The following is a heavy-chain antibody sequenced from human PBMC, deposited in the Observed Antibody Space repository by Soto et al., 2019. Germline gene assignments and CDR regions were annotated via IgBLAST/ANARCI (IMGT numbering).Heavy chain of an antibody. CDR3: ARVPPRKHYGDYSVL. CDR1: GFTFSSYS. CDR2: ISSSSSTI. V-gene: IGHV3-48*02. D-gene: IGHD4-17*01. J-gene: IGHJ4*02. Sequence: GGSLRLSCAASGFTFSSYSMNWVRQAPGKGLEWVSYISSSSSTIYYADSVKGRFTISRDNAKNSLYLQMNSLRDEDTAVYYCARVPPRKHYGDYSVLWGQGTLVTVSS.